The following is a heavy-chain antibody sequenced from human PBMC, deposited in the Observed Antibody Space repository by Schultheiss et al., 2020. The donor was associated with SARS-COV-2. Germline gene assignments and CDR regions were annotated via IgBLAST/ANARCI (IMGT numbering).Heavy chain of an antibody. CDR2: IYWDDDK. CDR1: GFSLSTSGVG. CDR3: ARSYDSSGYYSVSIFDY. J-gene: IGHJ4*02. Sequence: SGPTLVKPTQTLTLTCTFSGFSLSTSGVGVGWIRQPPGKTLEWLALIYWDDDKCYSPSLKSRLTITKDTSKNQVVLTMTNMDPVDTATYYCARSYDSSGYYSVSIFDYWGQGTLVTVSS. V-gene: IGHV2-5*02. D-gene: IGHD3-22*01.